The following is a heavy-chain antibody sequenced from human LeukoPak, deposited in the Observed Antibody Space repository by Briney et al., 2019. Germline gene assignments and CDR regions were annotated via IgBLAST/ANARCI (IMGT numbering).Heavy chain of an antibody. CDR2: INPNSGGT. CDR3: ASLHIVVVPAATNDAFDI. D-gene: IGHD2-2*01. V-gene: IGHV1-2*06. CDR1: GYTFTGYY. J-gene: IGHJ3*02. Sequence: VASVKVSCKASGYTFTGYYMHWVRQAPGQGLEWMGRINPNSGGTNYAQKFQGRVTMTRDTSISTAYMELSRLRSDDTAVYYCASLHIVVVPAATNDAFDIWGQGTMVTVSS.